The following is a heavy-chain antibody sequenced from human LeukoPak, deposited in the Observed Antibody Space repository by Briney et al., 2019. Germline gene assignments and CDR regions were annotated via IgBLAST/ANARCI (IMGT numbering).Heavy chain of an antibody. V-gene: IGHV4-59*01. CDR3: ARGGYSSGLATDY. Sequence: PSETLSLTCTVSGGSISSYYWSWIRQPPGKGLKGIGYIYYSGSTNYNPSLKSRVTISVDTSKNQFSLKLSSVTAADTAVYYCARGGYSSGLATDYWGQGTLVTVSS. J-gene: IGHJ4*02. CDR1: GGSISSYY. CDR2: IYYSGST. D-gene: IGHD6-19*01.